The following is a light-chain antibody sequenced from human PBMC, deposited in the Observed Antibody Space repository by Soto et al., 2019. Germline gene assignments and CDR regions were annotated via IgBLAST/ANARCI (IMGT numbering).Light chain of an antibody. Sequence: QSALTQPASVSGSPERSITISCTGTSSDVGGYNFVSWYQQHPGKPPKLIIYAVNNRPSGVSDRFSASKSGNTASLTISGLQAEDEADYYCSSYTVSTTLVLFGGGTKVTVL. J-gene: IGLJ3*02. CDR2: AVN. V-gene: IGLV2-14*01. CDR3: SSYTVSTTLVL. CDR1: SSDVGGYNF.